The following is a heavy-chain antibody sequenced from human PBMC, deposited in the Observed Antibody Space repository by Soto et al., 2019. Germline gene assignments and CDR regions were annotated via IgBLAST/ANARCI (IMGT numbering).Heavy chain of an antibody. CDR1: GGSPNTSKYL. J-gene: IGHJ6*02. CDR3: ASGTSYNSYGMDV. CDR2: IYQSGGT. Sequence: EKLSHTSTVSGGSPNTSKYLLCWIRHTPGKGLQWIGYIYQSGGTRYSPSLKSRVTISLDKSKNQFSLKVTSVTPADTAEYYCASGTSYNSYGMDVWSQGTTVT. D-gene: IGHD1-1*01. V-gene: IGHV4-61*05.